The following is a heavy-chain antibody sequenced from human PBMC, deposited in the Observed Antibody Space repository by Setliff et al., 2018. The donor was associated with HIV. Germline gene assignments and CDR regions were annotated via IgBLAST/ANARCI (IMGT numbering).Heavy chain of an antibody. J-gene: IGHJ5*02. CDR2: IYYSGNT. Sequence: PSETLSLTCTVSGGSISSYYWSWIRQPPGKGLEWIGYIYYSGNTNYNPSLKSRVTIAVDTSKNQFSLRLNSVTAADTAVYYCATVLMGYTRGWYMFDPWGQGTLVTVSS. V-gene: IGHV4-59*01. CDR1: GGSISSYY. CDR3: ATVLMGYTRGWYMFDP. D-gene: IGHD6-19*01.